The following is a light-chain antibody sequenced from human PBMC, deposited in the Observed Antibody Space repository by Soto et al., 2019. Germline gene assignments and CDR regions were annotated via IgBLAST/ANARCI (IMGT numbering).Light chain of an antibody. V-gene: IGKV3-15*01. J-gene: IGKJ1*01. Sequence: EIVMTQSPATLSVSPGERATLSCRASPSDSSNLAWYQQKPGQAPRLLIYGASTRATGIPARFSGSGSGTEFTLTICSLQSEDFAVYYCQQYNNWPPWTFGQGTKVDI. CDR3: QQYNNWPPWT. CDR1: PSDSSN. CDR2: GAS.